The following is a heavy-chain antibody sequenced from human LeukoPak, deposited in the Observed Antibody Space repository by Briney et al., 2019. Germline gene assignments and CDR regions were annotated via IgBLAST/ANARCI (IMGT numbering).Heavy chain of an antibody. J-gene: IGHJ4*02. CDR2: MNPNSGGT. D-gene: IGHD2-2*01. CDR1: GYTFTSYD. CDR3: ARVYEYQLLPFDY. V-gene: IGHV1-2*02. Sequence: ASVKVSCKASGYTFTSYDINWVRQATGQGLEWMGWMNPNSGGTNYAQKFQGRVTMTRDTSISTAYMELSRLRSDDTAVYYCARVYEYQLLPFDYWGQGTLVTVSS.